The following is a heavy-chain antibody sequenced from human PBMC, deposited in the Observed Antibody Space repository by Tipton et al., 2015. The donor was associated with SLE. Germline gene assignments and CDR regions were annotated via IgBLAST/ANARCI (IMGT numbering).Heavy chain of an antibody. CDR2: INHSGST. Sequence: TLSLTCAVYGGSFSGYYWSWIRQPPGKGLEWIGEINHSGSTNYNPSLKSRVTISVDTSKNQFSLKLSSVTPEDTAVYYCARDSMITFGYNWFDPWGQGTLVTVSS. J-gene: IGHJ5*02. CDR1: GGSFSGYY. D-gene: IGHD3-16*01. V-gene: IGHV4-34*01. CDR3: ARDSMITFGYNWFDP.